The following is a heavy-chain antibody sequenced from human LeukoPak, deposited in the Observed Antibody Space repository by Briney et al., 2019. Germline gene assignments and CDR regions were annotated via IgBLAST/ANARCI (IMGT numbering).Heavy chain of an antibody. Sequence: ASVKVSCKASGYTVTGSFMHCEREAPGQGLEWMGWVNSNSGGTHYAQKFEGRVTMTRDTSISTAYMELSRLKSDDTAVYYCARGYGSGGSCYRFESWGQGTLVTVSS. CDR1: GYTVTGSF. CDR2: VNSNSGGT. D-gene: IGHD3-10*01. V-gene: IGHV1-2*02. CDR3: ARGYGSGGSCYRFES. J-gene: IGHJ4*02.